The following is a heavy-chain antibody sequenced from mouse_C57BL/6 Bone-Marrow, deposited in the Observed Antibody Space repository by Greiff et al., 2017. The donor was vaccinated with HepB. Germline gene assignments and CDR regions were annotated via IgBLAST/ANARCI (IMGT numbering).Heavy chain of an antibody. CDR1: GFNIKNTY. V-gene: IGHV14-3*01. D-gene: IGHD2-4*01. Sequence: EVQLQQSVAELVRPGASVKLSCTASGFNIKNTYMHWVKQRPEQGLEWIGRIDPANGNTKYAPKFQGKATITADTSSNTAYLQLSSLTSEDTAIYYGDLRGIYYDYLYYFDYWGQGTTLTVSS. CDR2: IDPANGNT. CDR3: DLRGIYYDYLYYFDY. J-gene: IGHJ2*01.